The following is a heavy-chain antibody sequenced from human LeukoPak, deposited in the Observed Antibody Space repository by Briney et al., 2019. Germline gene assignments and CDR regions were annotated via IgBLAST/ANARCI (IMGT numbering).Heavy chain of an antibody. CDR1: GFTFDDYA. D-gene: IGHD6-19*01. CDR2: INWNSGRM. J-gene: IGHJ6*03. Sequence: PGGSLRLSCAAAGFTFDDYAMHWVRQAPGKGLEWVSTINWNSGRMEYADSEKGRFTISRDNAKNSLYLQMNSLRDEDTALYYCAKDGQRRAVSVVTYMDVWGKGTTVTVSS. V-gene: IGHV3-9*01. CDR3: AKDGQRRAVSVVTYMDV.